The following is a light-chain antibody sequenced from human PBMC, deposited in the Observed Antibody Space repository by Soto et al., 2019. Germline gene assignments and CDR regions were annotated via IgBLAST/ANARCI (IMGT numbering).Light chain of an antibody. Sequence: QSVLTQAPSVSGAPGRSVTISCSGGTSNIGRNSVNWYQQFPGTAPKLLIYMNDRRLSGVPDRFSAFRSGASASLAISGLQSEDGATYYCAAWDDNLNVVFGGGTTLTVL. CDR2: MND. V-gene: IGLV1-44*01. J-gene: IGLJ2*01. CDR1: TSNIGRNS. CDR3: AAWDDNLNVV.